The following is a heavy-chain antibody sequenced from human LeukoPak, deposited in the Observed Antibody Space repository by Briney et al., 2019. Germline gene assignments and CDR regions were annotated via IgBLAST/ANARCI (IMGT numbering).Heavy chain of an antibody. J-gene: IGHJ4*02. Sequence: ASVKVSCKASGYTLTDYYMHWVRQAPGQGLEWMGIINPSGGSTSYAQKFQGRVTMTRDTSTSTVYMELSSLRSEDTAVYYCAREGHVGSSWYGYNDYWGQGTLVTVSS. CDR1: GYTLTDYY. CDR3: AREGHVGSSWYGYNDY. D-gene: IGHD6-13*01. CDR2: INPSGGST. V-gene: IGHV1-46*01.